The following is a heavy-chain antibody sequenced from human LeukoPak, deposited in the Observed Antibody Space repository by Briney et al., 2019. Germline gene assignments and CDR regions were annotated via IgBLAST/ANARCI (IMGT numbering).Heavy chain of an antibody. J-gene: IGHJ6*02. V-gene: IGHV4-30-4*01. CDR3: AGASHDYYDSSGYWDV. Sequence: PSETQSLTCTVSGGSVSSGDYYWSWIRQPPGKGLEWIGYIYYSGSTYYNPSLKSRVTISVDTSKNQFSLKLSSVTAADTAVYYCAGASHDYYDSSGYWDVWGQGTTVTVSS. D-gene: IGHD3-22*01. CDR1: GGSVSSGDYY. CDR2: IYYSGST.